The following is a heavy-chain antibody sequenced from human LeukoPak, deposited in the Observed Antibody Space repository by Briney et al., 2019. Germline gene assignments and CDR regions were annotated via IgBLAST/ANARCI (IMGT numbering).Heavy chain of an antibody. CDR1: GYTFTSYG. CDR2: ISAYNGNT. Sequence: ASVKVSCKASGYTFTSYGISWVRQAPGQGLEWMGWISAYNGNTNYAQKLQGRVTMTTDTSTGTAYMELRSLRSEDTAVYYCARDLKGHYQDAFDIWGQGTMVTVSS. D-gene: IGHD2-2*01. V-gene: IGHV1-18*01. CDR3: ARDLKGHYQDAFDI. J-gene: IGHJ3*02.